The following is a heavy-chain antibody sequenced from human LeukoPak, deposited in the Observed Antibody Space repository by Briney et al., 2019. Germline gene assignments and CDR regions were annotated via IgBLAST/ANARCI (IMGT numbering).Heavy chain of an antibody. CDR1: GYTFTSYG. D-gene: IGHD2-2*01. V-gene: IGHV1-18*01. Sequence: GASVKVSCKASGYTFTSYGISWVRQAPGQGLEWMGWISAYNGNTNYAQKLQGRVTMTTDTSTSTAYMELRSLRSDDTAVYYCARGPYCSSTSCYRIPYYYYGMDVWGQGTTVTVSS. J-gene: IGHJ6*02. CDR2: ISAYNGNT. CDR3: ARGPYCSSTSCYRIPYYYYGMDV.